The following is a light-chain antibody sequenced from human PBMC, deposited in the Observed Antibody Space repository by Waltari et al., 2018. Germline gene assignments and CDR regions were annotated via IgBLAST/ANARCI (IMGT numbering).Light chain of an antibody. J-gene: IGLJ2*01. CDR2: DFS. CDR1: SSDVGAYTY. CDR3: NSYTRANTRV. Sequence: QSALTQPASVSGSPGQSLTISCTGPSSDVGAYTYVSWYQQYPGKAPKLMIFDFSNRPSGVSNRFSGSKSGNTASLTISGLQAEDEADYYCNSYTRANTRVFGGGTKLTVL. V-gene: IGLV2-14*03.